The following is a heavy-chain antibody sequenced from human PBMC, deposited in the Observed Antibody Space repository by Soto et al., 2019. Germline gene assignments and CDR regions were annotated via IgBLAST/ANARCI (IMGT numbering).Heavy chain of an antibody. Sequence: QVQLEQSGAEVKKPGSSVKVSCKASGGTLSDHGVVWLRQAPGQGLEWMGGTIPVFNTAKYAQKFQGRVTVTADKFTNIAYMELSSLRSEDTAFEFCARGVYGSGNYYTGPSAFDIWGQGTMVIVYS. V-gene: IGHV1-69*06. CDR2: TIPVFNTA. CDR3: ARGVYGSGNYYTGPSAFDI. J-gene: IGHJ3*02. CDR1: GGTLSDHG. D-gene: IGHD3-10*01.